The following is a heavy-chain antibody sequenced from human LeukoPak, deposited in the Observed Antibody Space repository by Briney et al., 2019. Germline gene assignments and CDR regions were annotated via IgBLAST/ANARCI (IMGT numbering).Heavy chain of an antibody. CDR1: GFTFSSYS. J-gene: IGHJ4*02. Sequence: PGGSLRLSCAASGFTFSSYSMNWVRQAPGKGLEWVSSISSSSSYIYYADSVKGRFTISRDNAKNSLYLQMNSLRAEDTAVYYCAREGTLGYCSSTSCFDYWGQGTLVTVSS. CDR2: ISSSSSYI. D-gene: IGHD2-2*01. V-gene: IGHV3-21*01. CDR3: AREGTLGYCSSTSCFDY.